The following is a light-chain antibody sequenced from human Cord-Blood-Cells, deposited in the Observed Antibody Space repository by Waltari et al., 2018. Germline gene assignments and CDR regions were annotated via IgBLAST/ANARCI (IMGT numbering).Light chain of an antibody. V-gene: IGLV2-23*01. Sequence: QSALTQPASVSGSPGQSITISCTGTSSDVGSYNLVSWYQQHPGKAPKLMMYGGSTRPSVVSNRFSDSKSGITASLTISGLEAEDEADYYCCSSAGSYVYGTGTKVTVL. CDR1: SSDVGSYNL. CDR3: CSSAGSYV. J-gene: IGLJ1*01. CDR2: GGS.